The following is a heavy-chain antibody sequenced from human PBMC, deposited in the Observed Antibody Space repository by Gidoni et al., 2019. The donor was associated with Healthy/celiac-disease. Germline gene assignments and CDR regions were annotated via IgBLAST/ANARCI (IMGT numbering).Heavy chain of an antibody. CDR3: ARGGVTIFGVVTSNWFDP. J-gene: IGHJ5*02. Sequence: EVQLVQSGAEVKKPGESLKISCKGSGYSFTSYWIGWVRQMPGKGLEWMGIIYPGDSDTRYSRSFQGQVTISADKSISTAYLQWSSLKASDTAMYYCARGGVTIFGVVTSNWFDPWGQGTLVTVSS. CDR1: GYSFTSYW. D-gene: IGHD3-3*01. CDR2: IYPGDSDT. V-gene: IGHV5-51*01.